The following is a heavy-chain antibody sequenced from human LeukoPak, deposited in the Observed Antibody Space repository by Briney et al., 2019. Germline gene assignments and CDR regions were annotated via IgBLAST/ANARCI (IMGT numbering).Heavy chain of an antibody. D-gene: IGHD1-26*01. CDR2: INHSGST. J-gene: IGHJ4*02. CDR1: GGSFSGYY. CDR3: ARAGGRYYEGYFFDY. V-gene: IGHV4-34*01. Sequence: PSETLSLTCAVYGGSFSGYYWSWIRQPPGKGLEWIGEINHSGSTNYNPSLKSRVTISLDTSKNQFSLNLSSVTAADTAVYYCARAGGRYYEGYFFDYWGQGTLVTVSS.